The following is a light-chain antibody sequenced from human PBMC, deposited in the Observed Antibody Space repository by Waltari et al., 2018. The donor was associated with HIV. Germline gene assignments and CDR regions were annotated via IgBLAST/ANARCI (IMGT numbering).Light chain of an antibody. J-gene: IGKJ4*01. Sequence: EIQMTQSPSSLSASRGDRVTITCRASQTIETYLNWYHQKPGKAPNLLIHGASSLQSGVPSRFSGSGSGTQFTLTISSLQPEDCGVYYCKQSYSTPLSFGGGTKV. CDR1: QTIETY. V-gene: IGKV1-39*01. CDR3: KQSYSTPLS. CDR2: GAS.